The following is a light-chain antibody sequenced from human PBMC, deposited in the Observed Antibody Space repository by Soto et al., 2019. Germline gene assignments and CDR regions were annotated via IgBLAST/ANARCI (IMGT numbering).Light chain of an antibody. J-gene: IGKJ1*01. CDR1: QSISSY. Sequence: DIHMTPSLSSLSASVRDRFTIPCRASQSISSYLNWYQQKPGKAPKLLILVASTLPSGVPSRFSGSGSGTDFTLTISSLQPEDFATYYCQQSYSNTQTFGQGTKVDNK. CDR3: QQSYSNTQT. V-gene: IGKV1-39*01. CDR2: VAS.